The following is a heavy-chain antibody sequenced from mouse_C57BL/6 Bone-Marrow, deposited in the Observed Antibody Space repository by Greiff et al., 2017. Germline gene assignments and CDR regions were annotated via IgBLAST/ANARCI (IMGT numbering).Heavy chain of an antibody. CDR2: INPSSGYT. Sequence: QVQLQQSGAELAKPGASVKLSCKASGYTFTSYWMHWVKQRPGQGLEWIGYINPSSGYTKYNQKFKDKATFTADKSSSPAYMQLSSLTYEDSAVYYCARDRLRRFSWFAYWGQGTLVTVSA. CDR1: GYTFTSYW. D-gene: IGHD2-4*01. J-gene: IGHJ3*01. CDR3: ARDRLRRFSWFAY. V-gene: IGHV1-7*01.